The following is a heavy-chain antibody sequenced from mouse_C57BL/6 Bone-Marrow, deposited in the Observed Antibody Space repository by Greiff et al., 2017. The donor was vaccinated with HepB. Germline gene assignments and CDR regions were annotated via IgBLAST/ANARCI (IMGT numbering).Heavy chain of an antibody. Sequence: DVKLVESVAELVRPGASVKLSCTASGFNIKNPYMHWVKQRPEQGLEWIGRIDPANGNTKYAPKFQGKATITADTSSNTAYLQLSSLTSEDTAIYYCARDYYYGGAYWGQGTLVTVSA. V-gene: IGHV14-3*01. CDR2: IDPANGNT. CDR3: ARDYYYGGAY. J-gene: IGHJ3*01. CDR1: GFNIKNPY. D-gene: IGHD1-1*01.